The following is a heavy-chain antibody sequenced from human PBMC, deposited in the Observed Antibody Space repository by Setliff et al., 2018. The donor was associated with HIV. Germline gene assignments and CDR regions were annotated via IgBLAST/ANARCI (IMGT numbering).Heavy chain of an antibody. CDR2: INHSGST. V-gene: IGHV4-34*01. CDR3: ARGLSFYDPGGFDY. J-gene: IGHJ4*02. Sequence: PSETLSLTCAVYGGSFSGYYWSWIRQPPGKGLEWIGEINHSGSTNYNPSLKSRVTISVDTSKNQFSLKLSSVTAADTAVYYCARGLSFYDPGGFDYWGQGTLVTVS. CDR1: GGSFSGYY. D-gene: IGHD3-22*01.